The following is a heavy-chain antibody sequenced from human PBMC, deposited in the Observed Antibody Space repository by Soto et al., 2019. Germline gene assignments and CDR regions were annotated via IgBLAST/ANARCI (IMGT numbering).Heavy chain of an antibody. CDR1: GFTISSYD. CDR3: VIGSGQYPFDY. CDR2: LSGSGGSK. D-gene: IGHD2-2*01. Sequence: GGSLRLSCAASGFTISSYDMNWVRQAPGKGLEWVSALSGSGGSKYYADFVEGRFTISRDNSKNTLYLQMNSLRAEDTAVYYCVIGSGQYPFDYWGQGTLVTVSS. V-gene: IGHV3-23*01. J-gene: IGHJ4*02.